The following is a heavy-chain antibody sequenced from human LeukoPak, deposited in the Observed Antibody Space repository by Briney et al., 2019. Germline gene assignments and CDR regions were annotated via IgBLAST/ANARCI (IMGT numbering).Heavy chain of an antibody. Sequence: ASVNVSCKSSVCTFSSYANSWVRPAPGQGLDWMGSSIPIFGIANYAQKFQGRVTITPDKSTSTAYMELSSLRSEDTAVYYCARDKKSNSYHYYGMAVWGQGTTVTVSS. CDR3: ARDKKSNSYHYYGMAV. J-gene: IGHJ6*02. CDR1: VCTFSSYA. V-gene: IGHV1-69*04. D-gene: IGHD6-6*01. CDR2: SIPIFGIA.